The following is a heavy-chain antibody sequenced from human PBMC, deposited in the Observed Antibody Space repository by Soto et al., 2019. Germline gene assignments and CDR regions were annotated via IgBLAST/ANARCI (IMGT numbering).Heavy chain of an antibody. Sequence: QVQLVESGGGVVQPGRSLRLSCAASGFTFSSYGMHWVRQAPGKGLEWVAVISYDTNNKYYADSLKGRFTISRDNSKSAMYLHIRNLKAEDTAQYYCAKDLRTKPALPGLFYYYYGMDVWGQGTTVTVSS. J-gene: IGHJ6*02. CDR2: ISYDTNNK. V-gene: IGHV3-30*18. D-gene: IGHD6-6*01. CDR1: GFTFSSYG. CDR3: AKDLRTKPALPGLFYYYYGMDV.